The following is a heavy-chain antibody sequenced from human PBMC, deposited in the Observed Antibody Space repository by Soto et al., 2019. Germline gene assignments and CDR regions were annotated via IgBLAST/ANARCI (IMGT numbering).Heavy chain of an antibody. Sequence: SETLSLTCTVSGGSISSYYWSWIRQPAGKGLEWIGRIYTSGSTNYNPSLKSRVTMSVDTSKNQFSLKLSSVTAADTAVYYCARDASDSVEQLVFDYWGQGTLVTVSS. CDR3: ARDASDSVEQLVFDY. D-gene: IGHD6-6*01. J-gene: IGHJ4*02. V-gene: IGHV4-4*07. CDR1: GGSISSYY. CDR2: IYTSGST.